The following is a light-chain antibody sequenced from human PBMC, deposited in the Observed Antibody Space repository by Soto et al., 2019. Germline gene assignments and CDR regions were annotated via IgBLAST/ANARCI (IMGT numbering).Light chain of an antibody. Sequence: EIVMTQSPATLSVSPGETATLSCRASQSVSSNLAWYQQKPGQAPSLLIYGASTRATDIPPRFSGSGSGTEFTLTITSLQSEDFAVYYCQQRSDSPLTFGGGTKVDIK. CDR2: GAS. V-gene: IGKV3-15*01. CDR1: QSVSSN. CDR3: QQRSDSPLT. J-gene: IGKJ4*01.